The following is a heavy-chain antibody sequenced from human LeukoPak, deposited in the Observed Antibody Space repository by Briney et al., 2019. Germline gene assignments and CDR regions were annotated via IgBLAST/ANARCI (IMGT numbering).Heavy chain of an antibody. V-gene: IGHV4-4*07. Sequence: ASETLSLTCTVSGGSITSDYWSWIRQPAGKGLEWIGRIFTSGSTTYNPSLKSRVTMSLDTSKNQFFLKLSSVAAAGTAAYFCSRGGANDLWGQGTLVTVSS. CDR1: GGSITSDY. J-gene: IGHJ5*02. CDR3: SRGGANDL. CDR2: IFTSGST. D-gene: IGHD4/OR15-4a*01.